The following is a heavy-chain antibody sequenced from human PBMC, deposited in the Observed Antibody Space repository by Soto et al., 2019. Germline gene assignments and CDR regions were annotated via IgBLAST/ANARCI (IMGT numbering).Heavy chain of an antibody. D-gene: IGHD2-15*01. CDR3: AKEAPGVVVVVAATYNWFDP. CDR1: GFTFSSYA. CDR2: ISGSGGST. V-gene: IGHV3-23*01. Sequence: GSLRLSCAASGFTFSSYAMSWVRQAPGKGLEWVSAISGSGGSTYYADSVKGRFTISRDNSKNTLYLQMNSLRAEDTAVYYCAKEAPGVVVVVAATYNWFDPWGQGTLVTVSS. J-gene: IGHJ5*02.